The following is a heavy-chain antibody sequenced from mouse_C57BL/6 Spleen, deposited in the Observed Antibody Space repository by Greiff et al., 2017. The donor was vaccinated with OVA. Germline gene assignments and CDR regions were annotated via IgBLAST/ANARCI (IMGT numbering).Heavy chain of an antibody. D-gene: IGHD2-1*01. J-gene: IGHJ1*03. CDR1: GFTFSDYY. Sequence: EVKLMESEGGLVQPGSSMKLSCTASGFTFSDYYMAWVRQVPEKGLEWVANINYDGSSTYYLDSLKSRFIISRDNAKNIRYLQMSSLKSEDTATYYCARDSGNYDWYFDVWGTGTTVTVSS. V-gene: IGHV5-16*01. CDR2: INYDGSST. CDR3: ARDSGNYDWYFDV.